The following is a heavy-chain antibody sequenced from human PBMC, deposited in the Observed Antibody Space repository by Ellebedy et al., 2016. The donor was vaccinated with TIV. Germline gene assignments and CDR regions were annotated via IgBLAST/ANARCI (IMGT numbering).Heavy chain of an antibody. D-gene: IGHD4-17*01. CDR1: RFSFSSYW. Sequence: GGSLRLSCAASRFSFSSYWMSWVRQAPGKGLEWVANIYVDGSKKNYVESVKGRFTISRDNAKNSLYLQMNGLRVDDTAVYYCARDGAYGDYSPGYYGMDVWGQGTTVIVSS. CDR3: ARDGAYGDYSPGYYGMDV. J-gene: IGHJ6*02. CDR2: IYVDGSKK. V-gene: IGHV3-7*03.